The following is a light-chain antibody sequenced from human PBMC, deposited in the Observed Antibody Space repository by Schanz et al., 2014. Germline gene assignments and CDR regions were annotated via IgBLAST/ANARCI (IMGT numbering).Light chain of an antibody. Sequence: EIVLTQSPATLSLSPGERATLSCRASQSVSNNLAWYQQKPGQAPRLLIYDASNRATGTPARFSGSGSGTDFTLTISSLEPEDFAXYYCQLRGNWPPWTFGQXXKVEV. CDR2: DAS. CDR3: QLRGNWPPWT. V-gene: IGKV3-11*01. CDR1: QSVSNN. J-gene: IGKJ1*01.